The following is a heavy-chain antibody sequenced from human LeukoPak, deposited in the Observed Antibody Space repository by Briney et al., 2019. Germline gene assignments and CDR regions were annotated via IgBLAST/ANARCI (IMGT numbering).Heavy chain of an antibody. J-gene: IGHJ3*02. D-gene: IGHD4-11*01. Sequence: GGSLRLSCAASGFTVSSNYMNWVRQAPGKGLEWVSSISSSSSYIYYADSVKGRFTISRDNAKNSLYLQMNSLRAEDTAVYYCARGYSNYGYAFEIWGQGTMVTVSS. CDR1: GFTVSSNY. CDR2: ISSSSSYI. CDR3: ARGYSNYGYAFEI. V-gene: IGHV3-21*01.